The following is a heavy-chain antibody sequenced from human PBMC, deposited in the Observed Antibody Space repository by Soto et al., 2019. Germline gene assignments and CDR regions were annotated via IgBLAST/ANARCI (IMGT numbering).Heavy chain of an antibody. J-gene: IGHJ5*02. D-gene: IGHD1-26*01. CDR2: ISSSSSTI. CDR1: GFTFSSYS. CDR3: ASGQPYSGEWFDP. V-gene: IGHV3-48*01. Sequence: SCAASGFTFSSYSMNWVRQAPGKGLEWVSYISSSSSTIYYADSVKGRFTISRDNAKNSLYLQMNSLRAEDTAVYYCASGQPYSGEWFDPWGQGTLVTVSS.